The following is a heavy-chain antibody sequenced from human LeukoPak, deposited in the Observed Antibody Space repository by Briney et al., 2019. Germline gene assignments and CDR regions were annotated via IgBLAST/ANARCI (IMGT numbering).Heavy chain of an antibody. V-gene: IGHV4-34*01. D-gene: IGHD3-3*01. CDR3: AATARAPRSAYFYYYRDV. CDR1: GGSFSEYY. J-gene: IGHJ6*03. Sequence: PSETLSLTCGVYGGSFSEYYWSWIRQPPGKGLQWIGEINQSGNTNYNASLKSRVTISADTSKNQFSLRLTSVTAADTAVYYCAATARAPRSAYFYYYRDVWGKGTTVTVSS. CDR2: INQSGNT.